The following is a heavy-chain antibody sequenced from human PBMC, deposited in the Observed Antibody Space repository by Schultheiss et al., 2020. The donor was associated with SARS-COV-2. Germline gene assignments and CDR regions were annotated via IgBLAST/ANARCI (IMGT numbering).Heavy chain of an antibody. J-gene: IGHJ6*02. CDR3: ARRQFYYYGMDV. CDR2: INHSGST. CDR1: GGSFSGYY. D-gene: IGHD5-24*01. Sequence: SQTLSLTCAVYGGSFSGYYWSWIRQPPGKGLEWIGEINHSGSTYYNASLKSRVTISVDTSKNQFSLKLRSVTAADTAVYYCARRQFYYYGMDVWGQGTTVTVSS. V-gene: IGHV4-34*01.